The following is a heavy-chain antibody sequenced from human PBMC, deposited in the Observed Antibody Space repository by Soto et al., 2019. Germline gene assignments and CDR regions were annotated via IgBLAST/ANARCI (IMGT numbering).Heavy chain of an antibody. Sequence: EVQLVESGGGLVKPGGSLRLSCAASGFTFSTYIMNWVRQAPGKGLEWVSSISSSSTYIYYADSVKGRFTISRHNANNSLYLPLNRLRAEDTAVYYCARGGYCSSTSCPLLAVDYWGQGTLVSVSS. CDR1: GFTFSTYI. J-gene: IGHJ4*02. D-gene: IGHD2-2*01. V-gene: IGHV3-21*01. CDR2: ISSSSTYI. CDR3: ARGGYCSSTSCPLLAVDY.